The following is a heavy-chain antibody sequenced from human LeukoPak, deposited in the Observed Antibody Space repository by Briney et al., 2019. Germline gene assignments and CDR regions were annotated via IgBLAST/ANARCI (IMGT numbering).Heavy chain of an antibody. CDR2: IIPIFGTA. CDR1: GGTFSSYA. J-gene: IGHJ3*02. Sequence: SVKVSCKASGGTFSSYAISWVRQAPGQGLEWMGGIIPIFGTANYAQKFQGRVTITADESTSTAYMELSSLRPEDTAVYYCARGSSIAAAAFDIWGQGTMVTVSS. D-gene: IGHD6-13*01. CDR3: ARGSSIAAAAFDI. V-gene: IGHV1-69*01.